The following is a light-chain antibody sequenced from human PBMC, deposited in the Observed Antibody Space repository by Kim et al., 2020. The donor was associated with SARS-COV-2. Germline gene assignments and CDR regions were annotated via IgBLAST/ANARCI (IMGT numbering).Light chain of an antibody. J-gene: IGKJ4*01. CDR1: RSVYIR. V-gene: IGKV3-11*01. CDR2: VAS. CDR3: QQRSDWTRT. Sequence: SLLPRERAPHSCKASRSVYIRLAWYQQKPGQAPMLLIYVASNRATGVPARFTGSGSRTDFTLAISSRERKDLTVYYCQQRSDWTRTFGGGTKVEI.